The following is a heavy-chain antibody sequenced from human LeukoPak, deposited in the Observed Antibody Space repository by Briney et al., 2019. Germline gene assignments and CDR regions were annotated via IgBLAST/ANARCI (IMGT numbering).Heavy chain of an antibody. V-gene: IGHV3-11*01. CDR3: ARDPDYGDPE. CDR2: ITSSGSIT. D-gene: IGHD4-17*01. CDR1: GFTFSDHY. J-gene: IGHJ4*02. Sequence: GGSLRLSCTASGFTFSDHYMSWFRLSPGKGLEWLSCITSSGSITDYADSVKGRFTISRDNAKNTMFLQMNSLRPEDTAVYYCARDPDYGDPEWGQGTLVTVSS.